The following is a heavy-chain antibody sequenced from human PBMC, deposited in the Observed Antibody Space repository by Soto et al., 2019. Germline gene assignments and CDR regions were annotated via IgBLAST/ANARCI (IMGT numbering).Heavy chain of an antibody. CDR2: VYYSGST. CDR3: GRQEVLSTGLIYSDD. J-gene: IGHJ4*02. V-gene: IGHV4-39*01. Sequence: SETLSLTCTVSGGSVSSSSYYWGWVRQPPGKGLEWIGSVYYSGSTYYNPSLESRVTISVDKSKNQFSLKLMSLSAADTAVYYCGRQEVLSTGLIYSDDWGQGTLVTVSS. CDR1: GGSVSSSSYY. D-gene: IGHD3-16*02.